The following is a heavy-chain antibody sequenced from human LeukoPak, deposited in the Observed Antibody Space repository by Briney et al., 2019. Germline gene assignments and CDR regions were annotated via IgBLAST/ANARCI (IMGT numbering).Heavy chain of an antibody. J-gene: IGHJ4*02. CDR2: IKQDGREK. D-gene: IGHD3-16*02. CDR1: GFTFSSYW. CDR3: ARAGYDYVWGSYRYHYFDY. Sequence: GGSLRLSCAASGFTFSSYWMSWVRQAPGKGREWVANIKQDGREKYYVDSVKGRFTISRDNAKNSLYLQMNSLRAEDTAVYYCARAGYDYVWGSYRYHYFDYWGQGTLVTVSS. V-gene: IGHV3-7*01.